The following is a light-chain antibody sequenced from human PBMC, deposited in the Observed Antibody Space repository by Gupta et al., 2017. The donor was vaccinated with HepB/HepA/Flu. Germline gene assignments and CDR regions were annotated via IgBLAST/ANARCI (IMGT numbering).Light chain of an antibody. CDR2: AAP. CDR1: QSVSSY. J-gene: IGKJ4*01. V-gene: IGKV3-11*01. CDR3: QNRSQWHLT. Sequence: EIVLTHSPATLSLSPGERATLSCRASQSVSSYLAWYQQKPGQAPRLLIYAAPNRATGIPARFSGRGSGTDFPLTIRSLEPEDFAVYSCQNRSQWHLTFGRGTKVDIK.